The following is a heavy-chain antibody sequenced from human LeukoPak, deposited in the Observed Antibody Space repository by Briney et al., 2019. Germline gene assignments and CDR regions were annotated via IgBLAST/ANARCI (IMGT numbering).Heavy chain of an antibody. CDR3: ARAAGSIAAAGTWWFDP. CDR2: TYYRSKWYN. J-gene: IGHJ5*02. D-gene: IGHD6-13*01. V-gene: IGHV6-1*01. CDR1: GDSVSGNSAA. Sequence: SQTLSLTCAISGDSVSGNSAAWNWIRQSPSRGLEWLGRTYYRSKWYNDYAVSVKSRITINPDTSKNQFSLQLNSVTPEDTAVYYCARAAGSIAAAGTWWFDPWGQGTLVTVSS.